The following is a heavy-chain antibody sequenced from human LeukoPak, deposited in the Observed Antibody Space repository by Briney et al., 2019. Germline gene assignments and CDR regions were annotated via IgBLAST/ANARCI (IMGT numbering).Heavy chain of an antibody. D-gene: IGHD6-19*01. J-gene: IGHJ5*02. Sequence: PGGSLRLSCAASGFTFSSYAMSWVRQAPGKGLEWVSAISGSGGSTYYADSVKGRFTISRHNSKNTLYLQMNSLRAEDTAVYYCARVYSSGWYDNWFDPWGQGTLVTVSS. CDR1: GFTFSSYA. CDR2: ISGSGGST. CDR3: ARVYSSGWYDNWFDP. V-gene: IGHV3-23*01.